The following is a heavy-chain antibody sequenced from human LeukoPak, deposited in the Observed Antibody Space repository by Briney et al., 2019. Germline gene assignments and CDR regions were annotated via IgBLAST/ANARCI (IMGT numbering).Heavy chain of an antibody. CDR2: INHSGST. J-gene: IGHJ4*02. CDR3: ARALSASPPGRY. Sequence: SETLSLTCAAYGGSFSGYYWSWIRQPPGKGLEWIGEINHSGSTNYNPSLKSRVTISVDTSKNQFSLKLSSVTAADTAVYYCARALSASPPGRYWGQGTLVTVSS. CDR1: GGSFSGYY. V-gene: IGHV4-34*01.